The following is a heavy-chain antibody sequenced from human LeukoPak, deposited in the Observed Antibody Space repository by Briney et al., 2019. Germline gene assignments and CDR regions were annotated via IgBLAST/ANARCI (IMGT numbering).Heavy chain of an antibody. Sequence: PGGSLRLSCAASGFTFSSYEMDWVRQAPGKGLEWVSYISSSGSTIYYADSAKGRFTISRDNAKNSLYLQMNSLRAEDTAVYYCARVTYSSSFSSDYWGQGTLVTVSS. V-gene: IGHV3-48*03. CDR1: GFTFSSYE. CDR3: ARVTYSSSFSSDY. J-gene: IGHJ4*02. CDR2: ISSSGSTI. D-gene: IGHD6-13*01.